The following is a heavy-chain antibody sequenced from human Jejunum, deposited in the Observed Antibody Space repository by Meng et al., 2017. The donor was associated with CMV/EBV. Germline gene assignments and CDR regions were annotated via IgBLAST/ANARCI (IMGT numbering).Heavy chain of an antibody. Sequence: EVQLVDSGGGLVKPGGSQRLSCIGSGFTFSSYNMNWVRQAPGKGLEWVSSISSSSRYINYADSVKDRFTISRDNAKNSLYLQMNSLRVEDTAIYYCARDIDHWGQGTLVTVSS. CDR2: ISSSSRYI. J-gene: IGHJ5*02. CDR1: GFTFSSYN. CDR3: ARDIDH. V-gene: IGHV3-21*01.